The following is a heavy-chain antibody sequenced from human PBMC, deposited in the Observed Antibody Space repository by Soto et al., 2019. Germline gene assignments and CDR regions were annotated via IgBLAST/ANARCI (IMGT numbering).Heavy chain of an antibody. V-gene: IGHV1-69*13. Sequence: GASVKVSCKASGGTFSSYAISWVRQAPGQGLEWMGGIIPIFGTANYAQKFQGRVTITADESTSTAYMELSSLRSEDTAVYYCARSQGYYDSSGYYYRNWFDPWVQGTLVTVSS. CDR3: ARSQGYYDSSGYYYRNWFDP. CDR1: GGTFSSYA. CDR2: IIPIFGTA. J-gene: IGHJ5*02. D-gene: IGHD3-22*01.